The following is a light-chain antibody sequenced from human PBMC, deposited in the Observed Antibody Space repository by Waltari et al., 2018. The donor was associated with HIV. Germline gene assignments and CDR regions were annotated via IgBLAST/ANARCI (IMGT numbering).Light chain of an antibody. CDR3: QQRSNWPPVYT. CDR2: DAS. CDR1: QSVSSY. J-gene: IGKJ2*01. V-gene: IGKV3-11*01. Sequence: EIVLTHSPATLSSSPGERATLSCRASQSVSSYLAWYQQKPGQAPRLLIYDASNRATGIPPRFSGSGSGTDFTLTISSLEPEDFAVYYCQQRSNWPPVYTFGQGTKLGIK.